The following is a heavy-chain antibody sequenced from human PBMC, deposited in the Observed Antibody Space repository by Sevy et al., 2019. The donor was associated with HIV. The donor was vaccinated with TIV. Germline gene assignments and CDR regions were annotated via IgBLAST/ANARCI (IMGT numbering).Heavy chain of an antibody. CDR2: ISHSGDST. J-gene: IGHJ4*02. Sequence: GGCLRLSCTSSGFTFSSYAMNWVRQAPGKGLEWVSTISHSGDSTYYADSVKGRFTISRDNSENTLYLQMNSLGAEDMALYYCAGRKVGDSSSGSIRGPWAGGPLFDYWGQGTLVTVSS. D-gene: IGHD3-3*01. CDR1: GFTFSSYA. CDR3: AGRKVGDSSSGSIRGPWAGGPLFDY. V-gene: IGHV3-23*01.